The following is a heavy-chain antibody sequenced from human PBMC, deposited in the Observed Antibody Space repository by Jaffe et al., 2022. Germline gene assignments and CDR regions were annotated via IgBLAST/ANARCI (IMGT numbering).Heavy chain of an antibody. CDR1: GYSISSGYY. J-gene: IGHJ4*02. V-gene: IGHV4-38-2*01. D-gene: IGHD6-19*01. Sequence: QVQLQESGPGLVKPSETLSLTCAVSGYSISSGYYWGWIRQPPGKGLEWIGSIYHSGSTYYNPSLKSRVTISVDTSKNQFSLKLSSVTAADTAVYYCASTPPPGLAYFDYWGQGTLVTVSS. CDR2: IYHSGST. CDR3: ASTPPPGLAYFDY.